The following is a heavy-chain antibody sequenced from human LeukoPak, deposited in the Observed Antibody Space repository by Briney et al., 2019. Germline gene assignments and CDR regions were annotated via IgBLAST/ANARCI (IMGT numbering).Heavy chain of an antibody. CDR3: ARGVGIAVAQYYFDY. V-gene: IGHV3-7*01. D-gene: IGHD6-19*01. CDR2: IKQDGSEK. CDR1: GFTFSSYW. J-gene: IGHJ4*02. Sequence: GSLRLSCAASGFTFSSYWMSWVRQAPGKGLEWVANIKQDGSEKYYVDSVKGRFTISRDNAKNSLYLQMNSLRAEDTAVYYCARGVGIAVAQYYFDYWGQGTLATVSS.